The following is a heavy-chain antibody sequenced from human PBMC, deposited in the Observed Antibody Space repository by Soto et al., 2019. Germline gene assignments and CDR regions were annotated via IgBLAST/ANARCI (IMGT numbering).Heavy chain of an antibody. CDR1: GFTFSSYG. CDR2: IWYDGSNK. Sequence: GWSLRLSCAASGFTFSSYGMHWVRQAPGKGLEWVAVIWYDGSNKYYADSVKGRFTISRDNSKNTLYLQMNSLRAEDTAVYYCARDKIRNWYFDLWGRGTLVTVSS. J-gene: IGHJ2*01. CDR3: ARDKIRNWYFDL. V-gene: IGHV3-33*01.